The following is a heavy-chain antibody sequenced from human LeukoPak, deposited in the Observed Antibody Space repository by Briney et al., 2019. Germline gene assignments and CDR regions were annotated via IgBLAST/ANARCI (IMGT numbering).Heavy chain of an antibody. V-gene: IGHV4-59*01. CDR2: IYYSGST. J-gene: IGHJ6*02. D-gene: IGHD6-19*01. Sequence: SEILSLTCTVSGGSISSYYWSWIRQPPGKGLEWIGYIYYSGSTNYNPSLKSRVTISVDTSKNQFSLKLSSVTAADTAVYYCARVGSSGWYYYYYGMDVWGQGTTVTVSS. CDR3: ARVGSSGWYYYYYGMDV. CDR1: GGSISSYY.